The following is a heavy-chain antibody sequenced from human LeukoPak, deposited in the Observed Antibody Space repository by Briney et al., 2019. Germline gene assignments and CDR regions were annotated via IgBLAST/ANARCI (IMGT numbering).Heavy chain of an antibody. V-gene: IGHV3-23*01. J-gene: IGHJ4*02. CDR3: ANLDGYNYFDY. CDR2: IRGSGGST. D-gene: IGHD5-24*01. CDR1: GLTASSNY. Sequence: AGSLRLSWAASGLTASSNYMGWDRQPQGKGMEWVSAIRGSGGSTYYADSVTGRFTIARDNSKHPLYLQMNSLMAEDTDVYYCANLDGYNYFDYWGQGTLVTGSS.